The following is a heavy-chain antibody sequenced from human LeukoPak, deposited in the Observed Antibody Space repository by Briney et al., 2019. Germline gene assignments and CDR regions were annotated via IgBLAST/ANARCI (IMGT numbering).Heavy chain of an antibody. CDR1: GYTFTGYY. CDR3: ARTRPSYGVNNWFDP. D-gene: IGHD4-17*01. V-gene: IGHV1-2*02. J-gene: IGHJ5*02. Sequence: GASVKVSCKASGYTFTGYYMHWVRQAPGQRLEWMGWINPNSGGTNYAQKFQGRVTMTRDTSISTAYMELSRLRSDDTAVYYCARTRPSYGVNNWFDPWGQGTLVTVSS. CDR2: INPNSGGT.